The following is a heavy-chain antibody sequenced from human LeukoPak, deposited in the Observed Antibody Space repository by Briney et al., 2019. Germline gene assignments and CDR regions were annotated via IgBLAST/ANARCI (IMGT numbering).Heavy chain of an antibody. J-gene: IGHJ4*02. CDR2: INPSGGST. CDR3: ARASSVRGGSYHRATSYFDY. D-gene: IGHD2-15*01. CDR1: GYTFTSYY. Sequence: ASVKVSXKASGYTFTSYYMHWVRQAPGQGLEWMGIINPSGGSTSYAQKFQGRVTMTRDTSTSTVYMELSSLRSEDTAVYYCARASSVRGGSYHRATSYFDYWSQGTLVTVSS. V-gene: IGHV1-46*01.